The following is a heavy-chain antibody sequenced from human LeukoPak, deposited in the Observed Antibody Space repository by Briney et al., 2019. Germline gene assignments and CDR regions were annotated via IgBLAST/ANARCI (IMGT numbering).Heavy chain of an antibody. CDR3: ARDGYCSGGSCYLGNDAFDI. D-gene: IGHD2-15*01. Sequence: SQTLSLTCTVSGDSISSGSYYWSWIRQPAGKGLEWIGRIYTSGSTNYNPSLKSRVTISVDTSKNQFSLKLSSVTAADTAVYYCARDGYCSGGSCYLGNDAFDIWGQGTMVTVSS. CDR2: IYTSGST. CDR1: GDSISSGSYY. V-gene: IGHV4-61*02. J-gene: IGHJ3*02.